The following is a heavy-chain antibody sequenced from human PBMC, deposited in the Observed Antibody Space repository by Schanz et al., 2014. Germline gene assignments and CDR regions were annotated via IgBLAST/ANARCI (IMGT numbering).Heavy chain of an antibody. J-gene: IGHJ5*02. CDR2: MSSSTSTI. Sequence: EVQLVESGGCLVQPGGSLRVSCAASGFTFSNFGMNWVRQAPGKGLEWVSYMSSSTSTIYYADSVKGRFTISRENAKNSLYLQMNSLRDEDTAVYYCARGEGSFYSSGWYWFDPWGQGTLVTVSS. CDR1: GFTFSNFG. D-gene: IGHD6-19*01. V-gene: IGHV3-48*02. CDR3: ARGEGSFYSSGWYWFDP.